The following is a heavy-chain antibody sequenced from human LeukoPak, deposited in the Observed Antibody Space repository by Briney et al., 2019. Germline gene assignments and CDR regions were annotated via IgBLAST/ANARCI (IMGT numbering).Heavy chain of an antibody. V-gene: IGHV4-59*01. Sequence: SETLSLTCPASGGSISTYYWSWIRQPPGKGLEWIGYIYYGGSTIYNPSLKSRVTISVDTSKNQFSLKLSSVTAADTAVYYCARCSSGGRCYVVEWGQGALVTVSS. D-gene: IGHD2-15*01. CDR1: GGSISTYY. CDR2: IYYGGST. J-gene: IGHJ4*02. CDR3: ARCSSGGRCYVVE.